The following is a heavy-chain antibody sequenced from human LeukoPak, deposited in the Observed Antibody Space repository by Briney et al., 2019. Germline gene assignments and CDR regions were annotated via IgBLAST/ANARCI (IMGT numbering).Heavy chain of an antibody. CDR3: ARWRGPDYYDSSGYYRKAGDYFDY. CDR1: GFTFSSYS. CDR2: ISSSSSTI. Sequence: GGSLRLSCAASGFTFSSYSMNWVRQAPGKGLEWVPYISSSSSTIYYADSVKGRFTISRDNAKNSLYLQMNSLRAEDTAVYYCARWRGPDYYDSSGYYRKAGDYFDYWGRGTLVTVSS. D-gene: IGHD3-22*01. J-gene: IGHJ4*02. V-gene: IGHV3-48*01.